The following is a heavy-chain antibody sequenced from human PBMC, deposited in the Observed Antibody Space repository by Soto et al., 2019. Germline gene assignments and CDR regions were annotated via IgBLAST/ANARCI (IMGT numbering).Heavy chain of an antibody. J-gene: IGHJ4*02. CDR3: AKHSSGSYLPFDH. V-gene: IGHV3-23*01. D-gene: IGHD3-22*01. CDR2: ISGSGTVT. Sequence: EVQLSEAGEGVGQPGESLRLSCATSGFTFSTCAMSWVRQAPGKGLEWVSIISGSGTVTFYADSVKGRFSISRDSSKNTLFLQMNSLRAEDTAVYYCAKHSSGSYLPFDHWGQGALVTVSS. CDR1: GFTFSTCA.